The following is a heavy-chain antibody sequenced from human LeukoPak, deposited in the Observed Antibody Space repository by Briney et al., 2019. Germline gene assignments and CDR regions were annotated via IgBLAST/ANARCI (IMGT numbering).Heavy chain of an antibody. V-gene: IGHV3-21*01. CDR3: ARGGYCSSTSCYFGVPANWLDP. J-gene: IGHJ5*02. CDR1: GFTFSSYS. CDR2: ISSSSSYI. D-gene: IGHD2-2*01. Sequence: PGGTLRLSCAASGFTFSSYSMNWVRQAPGKGLEWVSSISSSSSYIYYADSVKGRFTISRDNAKNSLYLQMNSLRAEDTAVYYCARGGYCSSTSCYFGVPANWLDPWGQGTLVTVSS.